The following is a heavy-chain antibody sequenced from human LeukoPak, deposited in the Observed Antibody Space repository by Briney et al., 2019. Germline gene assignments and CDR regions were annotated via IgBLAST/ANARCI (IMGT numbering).Heavy chain of an antibody. CDR2: ISYDGSNK. CDR3: AKTGVLLTGYYRYFDC. J-gene: IGHJ4*02. CDR1: GFTFSSYG. D-gene: IGHD3-9*01. Sequence: GGSLRLSCAASGFTFSSYGMHWVRQAPGKGLEWVAVISYDGSNKYYADSVKGRFTISRDNSKNTLYLQMNSLRAEDTAVYYCAKTGVLLTGYYRYFDCWAQGTLVTVSS. V-gene: IGHV3-30*18.